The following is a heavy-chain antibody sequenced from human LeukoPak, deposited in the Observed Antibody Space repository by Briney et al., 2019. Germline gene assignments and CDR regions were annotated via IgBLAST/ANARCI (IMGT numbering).Heavy chain of an antibody. J-gene: IGHJ6*02. CDR1: GFTFSSYG. CDR2: ISYDGSNK. Sequence: RSLRLSCAASGFTFSSYGMHWVRQAPGKGLEWVAVISYDGSNKYYADSVKGRFTISRDNSKNTLYLQMNSLRAEDTAVYYCAKDEGNHYYGMDVWGQGTTVTVSS. V-gene: IGHV3-30*18. CDR3: AKDEGNHYYGMDV.